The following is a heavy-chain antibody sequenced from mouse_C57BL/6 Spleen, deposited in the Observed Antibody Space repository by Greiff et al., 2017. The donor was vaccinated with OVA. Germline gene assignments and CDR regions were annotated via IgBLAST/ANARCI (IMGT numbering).Heavy chain of an antibody. V-gene: IGHV1-18*01. CDR1: GYTFTDYN. D-gene: IGHD2-4*01. CDR2: ITPNNGGT. J-gene: IGHJ3*01. CDR3: ARGDYDWTWFAY. Sequence: VQLQQSGPELVKPGASVKIPCKASGYTFTDYNMDWVKQSHGKSLEWIGDITPNNGGTIYNQKFKGKATLTVDKSSSTAYMEIRSLTADDTAVYYCARGDYDWTWFAYWGQGTLVTVSA.